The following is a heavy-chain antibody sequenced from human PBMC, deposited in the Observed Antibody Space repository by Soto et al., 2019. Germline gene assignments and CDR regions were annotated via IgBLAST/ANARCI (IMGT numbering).Heavy chain of an antibody. V-gene: IGHV1-2*02. CDR2: INPNSGDT. J-gene: IGHJ6*02. CDR3: ARIGEGPHYYYGMDV. D-gene: IGHD3-16*01. Sequence: GASVKVSCKASGYTFTGYYMHWVRQAPGQGLEWMGWINPNSGDTDYAQKFQGRVTMTRDTSISTAYMDLSRLTSDDTAVYYCARIGEGPHYYYGMDVWGQGTTVTVSS. CDR1: GYTFTGYY.